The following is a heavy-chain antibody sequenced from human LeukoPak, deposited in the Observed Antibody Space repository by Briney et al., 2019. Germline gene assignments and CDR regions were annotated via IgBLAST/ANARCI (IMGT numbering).Heavy chain of an antibody. J-gene: IGHJ4*02. CDR1: GFTFSSYA. D-gene: IGHD1-26*01. Sequence: GGSLRLSCAASGFTFSSYAMSWVRQAPGKGPEWVSIISGSGGNTYYADSVKGRFTISRDNSKNTLYLQMNSLRAEDTAVYYCAKSRGYSGSYPSDYWGQGTLVTVSS. CDR3: AKSRGYSGSYPSDY. CDR2: ISGSGGNT. V-gene: IGHV3-23*01.